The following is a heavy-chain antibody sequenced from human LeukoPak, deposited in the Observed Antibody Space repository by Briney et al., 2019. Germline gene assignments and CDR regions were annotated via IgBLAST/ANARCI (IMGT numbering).Heavy chain of an antibody. Sequence: GGSLRLSCAASGFTFSSYAMHWVRQAPGKGLEWVSAISGSGGSTYYADSVKGRFTISRDNSKNTLYLQMNSLRAEDTAVYYCAKMVAAADASTGDYFDYWGQGTLVTVSS. CDR3: AKMVAAADASTGDYFDY. CDR2: ISGSGGST. CDR1: GFTFSSYA. D-gene: IGHD6-13*01. V-gene: IGHV3-23*01. J-gene: IGHJ4*02.